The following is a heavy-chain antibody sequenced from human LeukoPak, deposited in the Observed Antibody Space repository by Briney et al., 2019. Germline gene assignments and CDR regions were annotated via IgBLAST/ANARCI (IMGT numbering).Heavy chain of an antibody. CDR1: GYTFTSYY. D-gene: IGHD3-10*01. CDR3: ARVPIPELLWVGEEQGGYYYYYMDV. J-gene: IGHJ6*03. Sequence: ASVKVSCKASGYTFTSYYVHWVRQAPGQGLEWMGIISPSGASTSYAQKFQGRVTMTRDMSTSTVYMELSSLISEDTAVYYCARVPIPELLWVGEEQGGYYYYYMDVWGKGTTVTISS. V-gene: IGHV1-46*01. CDR2: ISPSGAST.